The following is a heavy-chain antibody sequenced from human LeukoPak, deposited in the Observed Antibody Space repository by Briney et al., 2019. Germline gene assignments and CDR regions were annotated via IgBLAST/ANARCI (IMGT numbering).Heavy chain of an antibody. CDR2: ISGSGGST. D-gene: IGHD3-22*01. CDR1: GFTFSSYA. V-gene: IGHV3-23*01. CDR3: AKTRHYYDSSGYYFSY. Sequence: GGSLRLSCAASGFTFSSYATSRVRQAPGKGLEWVSAISGSGGSTYYADSVKGRFTISRDNSKNTLYLQMNSLRAEDTAVYYCAKTRHYYDSSGYYFSYWGQGTLVTVSS. J-gene: IGHJ4*02.